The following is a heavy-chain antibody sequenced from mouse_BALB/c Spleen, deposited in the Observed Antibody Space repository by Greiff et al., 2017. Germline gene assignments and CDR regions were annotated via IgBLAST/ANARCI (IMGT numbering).Heavy chain of an antibody. Sequence: DVKLQESGPGLVKPSQSLSLTCTVTGYSITSDYAWNWIRQFPGNKLEWMGYISYSGSTSYNPSLKSRISITRDTSKNQFFLQLNSVTTEDTATYYCARRVYYRYGNYYAMDYWGQGTSVTVSS. J-gene: IGHJ4*01. CDR2: ISYSGST. CDR3: ARRVYYRYGNYYAMDY. CDR1: GYSITSDYA. V-gene: IGHV3-2*02. D-gene: IGHD2-14*01.